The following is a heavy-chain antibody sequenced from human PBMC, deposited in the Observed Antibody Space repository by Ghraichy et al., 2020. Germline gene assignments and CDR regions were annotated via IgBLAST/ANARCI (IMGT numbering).Heavy chain of an antibody. CDR2: ISSNGGST. J-gene: IGHJ5*02. D-gene: IGHD6-19*01. CDR3: AREISSGWYSWFDP. Sequence: LSLTCAASGFTFSSYAMHWVRQAPGKGLEYVSAISSNGGSTYYADSVKGRFTISRDNSKNTLYLQMGSLRAEDMAVYYSAREISSGWYSWFDPWGQGTLVTVSS. V-gene: IGHV3-64*02. CDR1: GFTFSSYA.